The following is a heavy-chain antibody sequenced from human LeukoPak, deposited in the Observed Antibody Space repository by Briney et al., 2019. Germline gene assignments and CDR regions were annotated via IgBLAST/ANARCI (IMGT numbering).Heavy chain of an antibody. CDR3: ARVASVTMGYSFDI. J-gene: IGHJ3*02. Sequence: ASVKVSCKASGYTCSSYNINWVRQAPGQGLEWMGWISTNNGRTNYAQRLQGRVTMTTDTSTSTVYMELRSLRSDDTAVYYCARVASVTMGYSFDIWGQGTMVTASS. CDR2: ISTNNGRT. D-gene: IGHD4-17*01. V-gene: IGHV1-18*01. CDR1: GYTCSSYN.